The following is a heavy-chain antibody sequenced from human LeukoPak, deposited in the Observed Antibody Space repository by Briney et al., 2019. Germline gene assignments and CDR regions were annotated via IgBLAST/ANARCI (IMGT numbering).Heavy chain of an antibody. CDR2: IYTSGST. CDR1: GGSISSGSYY. V-gene: IGHV4-61*02. CDR3: ARDLGSSGWFDP. D-gene: IGHD6-6*01. Sequence: SQTLSLTCTVSGGSISSGSYYWSWIRQPAGKGREWIGRIYTSGSTNYNPSLKSRVTISVDTSKNQFSLKLSSVTAADTAVYYCARDLGSSGWFDPWGQRTLVTVSS. J-gene: IGHJ5*02.